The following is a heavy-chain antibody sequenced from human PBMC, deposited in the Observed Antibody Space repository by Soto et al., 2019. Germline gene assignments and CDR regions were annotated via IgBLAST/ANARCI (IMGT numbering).Heavy chain of an antibody. CDR1: GGSISSGDYY. D-gene: IGHD5-12*01. CDR2: IYYRGST. V-gene: IGHV4-61*08. Sequence: SETLSLTCTVSGGSISSGDYYWRWIRQPPGKGLEWIGYIYYRGSTNYNPSLKSRVTISVDTSKNQFSLKLSSVTTADTAVYYCAIFMGNSVAPTYFDYWGQGTLVTVSS. CDR3: AIFMGNSVAPTYFDY. J-gene: IGHJ4*02.